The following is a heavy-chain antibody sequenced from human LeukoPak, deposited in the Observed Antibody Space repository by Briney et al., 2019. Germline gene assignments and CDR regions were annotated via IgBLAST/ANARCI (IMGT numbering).Heavy chain of an antibody. CDR2: IIPIFGTA. CDR1: GGTFSSYP. CDR3: ARGPELERFDY. V-gene: IGHV1-69*05. J-gene: IGHJ4*02. Sequence: GASVKVSCKASGGTFSSYPISWVRQAPGQGLEWIGGIIPIFGTANYAQKFQGRVTITTDESTSTAYMELSSLRSEDTAVYYCARGPELERFDYWGQGTLVTVSS. D-gene: IGHD1-1*01.